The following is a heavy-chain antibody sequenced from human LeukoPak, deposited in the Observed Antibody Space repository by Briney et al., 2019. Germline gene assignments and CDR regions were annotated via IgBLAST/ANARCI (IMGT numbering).Heavy chain of an antibody. CDR3: ARGGRSQWGYFDY. V-gene: IGHV1-8*01. J-gene: IGHJ4*02. CDR1: GYTFTSYD. Sequence: ASVNVSCKASGYTFTSYDINWVRQATGQGLEWMGWMNPNSGNTGYAQKFQGRVTMTRNTSISTAYMELSSLRSEGTAVYYCARGGRSQWGYFDYWGQGTLVTVSS. CDR2: MNPNSGNT. D-gene: IGHD1-26*01.